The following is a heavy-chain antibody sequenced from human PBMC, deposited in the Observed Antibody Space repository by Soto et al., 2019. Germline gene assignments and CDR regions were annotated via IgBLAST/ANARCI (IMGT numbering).Heavy chain of an antibody. Sequence: SETLSLTCAVYGRSFSGYYWSWIRQPPGKGLEWIGEINHSGSTNYNPSLKSRVTISVDTSKNQFSLKLSSVTAADTAVYYCARGVVQYQLLKGYFDYWGQGTLVTVSS. CDR1: GRSFSGYY. CDR2: INHSGST. J-gene: IGHJ4*02. V-gene: IGHV4-34*01. D-gene: IGHD2-2*01. CDR3: ARGVVQYQLLKGYFDY.